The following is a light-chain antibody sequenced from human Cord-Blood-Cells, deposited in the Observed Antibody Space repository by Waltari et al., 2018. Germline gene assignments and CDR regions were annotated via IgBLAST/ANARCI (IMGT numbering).Light chain of an antibody. V-gene: IGLV2-14*01. CDR1: SSDVGGYNY. J-gene: IGLJ2*01. Sequence: QSALTQPASVSGSPGQSITISCTGTSSDVGGYNYVSWYQQHPGKAPKLMIYDVSNLPPGVSNRFSGSKSGNTASLTISGLQAEDEADYYCSSYTSSSTLVFGGGTKLTVL. CDR3: SSYTSSSTLV. CDR2: DVS.